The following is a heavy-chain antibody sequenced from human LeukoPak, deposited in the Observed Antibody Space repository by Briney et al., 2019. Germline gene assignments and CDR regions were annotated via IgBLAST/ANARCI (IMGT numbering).Heavy chain of an antibody. D-gene: IGHD3-22*01. Sequence: GGSLRLSCAASGFTFSSYGMHWVRQAPGRGLEWVAVISYDGSNKYYADSVKGRFTISRDNSKNTLYLQMNSLRAEDTAVYYCAKDSHYYDSSVYYYGDYWGQGTLVTVSS. J-gene: IGHJ4*02. V-gene: IGHV3-30*18. CDR1: GFTFSSYG. CDR3: AKDSHYYDSSVYYYGDY. CDR2: ISYDGSNK.